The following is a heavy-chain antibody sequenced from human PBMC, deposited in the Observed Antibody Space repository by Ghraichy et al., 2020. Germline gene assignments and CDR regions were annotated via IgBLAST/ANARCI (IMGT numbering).Heavy chain of an antibody. J-gene: IGHJ3*02. CDR1: GGSISSSSYY. D-gene: IGHD3-22*01. CDR3: ARPVGFTMIDRAAFDI. V-gene: IGHV4-39*01. Sequence: SETLSLTCTVSGGSISSSSYYWGWIRQPPGKGLEWIGSIYYSGSTYYNPSLKSRVTISVDTSKNQFSLKLSSVTAADTAVYYCARPVGFTMIDRAAFDIWGQGTMVTVSS. CDR2: IYYSGST.